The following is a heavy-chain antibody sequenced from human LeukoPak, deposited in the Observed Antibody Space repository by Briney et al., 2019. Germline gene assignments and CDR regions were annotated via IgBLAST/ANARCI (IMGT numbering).Heavy chain of an antibody. CDR3: ASSLGYCSSTSCSFDY. V-gene: IGHV4-34*01. CDR2: INHSGST. CDR1: GGSFSGYY. J-gene: IGHJ4*02. Sequence: PSETLSLTCAVYGGSFSGYYWSWIRQPPGKGLEWIGEINHSGSTNYNPSLKSRVTISVDTSKNQFSLKLSSVTAADTAVYYCASSLGYCSSTSCSFDYWGQGTLVTVSS. D-gene: IGHD2-2*01.